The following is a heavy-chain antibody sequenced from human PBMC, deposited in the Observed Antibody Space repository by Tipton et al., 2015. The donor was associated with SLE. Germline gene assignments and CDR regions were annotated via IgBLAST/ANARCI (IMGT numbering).Heavy chain of an antibody. V-gene: IGHV4-59*07. CDR2: IFYTGST. D-gene: IGHD1-26*01. J-gene: IGHJ4*02. CDR1: GGSISSYY. Sequence: TLSLTCTVSGGSISSYYWTWIRQPPGKGLEWIGSIFYTGSTNYNPSIKSRVTMSLDTSKNQFSLNLISVTAADTAVYYCARAGFSGSYFDIDYWGQGTLVTVSS. CDR3: ARAGFSGSYFDIDY.